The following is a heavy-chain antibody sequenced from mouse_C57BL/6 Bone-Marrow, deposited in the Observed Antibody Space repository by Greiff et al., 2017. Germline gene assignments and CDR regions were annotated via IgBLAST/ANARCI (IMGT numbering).Heavy chain of an antibody. J-gene: IGHJ2*01. Sequence: VQLQQSVAELVRPGASVKLSCTASGFNIKTTYMHWVKQRPEQGLEWIGRVDPANGNTKYAPKFQGKATITADTSSNTAYLQLSSLTSEDTAIYYCAFFTTPFDYWGKGTTLTVSS. CDR1: GFNIKTTY. CDR2: VDPANGNT. V-gene: IGHV14-3*01. CDR3: AFFTTPFDY. D-gene: IGHD1-2*01.